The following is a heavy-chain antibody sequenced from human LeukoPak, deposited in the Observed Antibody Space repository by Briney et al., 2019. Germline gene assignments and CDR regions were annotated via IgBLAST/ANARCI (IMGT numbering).Heavy chain of an antibody. CDR1: GFTFSSYA. J-gene: IGHJ4*02. CDR3: ARPPPTSSGWYFDY. V-gene: IGHV3-30*04. CDR2: ISYDGSNK. Sequence: GGSLRLSCAASGFTFSSYAMYWVRQAPGKGLEWVAVISYDGSNKYYADSVKGRFTISRDNSKNTLYLQMNSLRAEDTAVYYCARPPPTSSGWYFDYWGQGTLVTVSP. D-gene: IGHD6-19*01.